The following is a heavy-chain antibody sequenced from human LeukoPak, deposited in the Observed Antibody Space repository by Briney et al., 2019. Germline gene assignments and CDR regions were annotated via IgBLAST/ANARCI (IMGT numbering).Heavy chain of an antibody. CDR1: GFTFSNYG. CDR3: ASGYDFSSGSKRGFDY. J-gene: IGHJ4*02. D-gene: IGHD3-3*01. Sequence: GGSLRLSCAASGFTFSNYGMKWVRQAPGKGGEWVSYISSGGRDIYYADSVKGRFTISRDSAKMSVFLQMNSLTAEDSALYYCASGYDFSSGSKRGFDYWGQGTLVTVSS. V-gene: IGHV3-48*01. CDR2: ISSGGRDI.